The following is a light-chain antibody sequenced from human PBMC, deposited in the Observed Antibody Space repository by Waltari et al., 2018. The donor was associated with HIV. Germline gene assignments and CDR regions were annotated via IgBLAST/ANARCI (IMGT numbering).Light chain of an antibody. V-gene: IGLV2-14*03. CDR2: DVS. J-gene: IGLJ1*01. CDR3: SSYTSSSTYV. CDR1: TSDVGGYRS. Sequence: QSALTQPASVSGSPGQSITISCNGTTSDVGGYRSVSWYQQHPGKAPKLMIYDVSNRPSGVSNRFSGSKSGNTASLTISGLQAEDEADYYCSSYTSSSTYVFGTGTKVTVL.